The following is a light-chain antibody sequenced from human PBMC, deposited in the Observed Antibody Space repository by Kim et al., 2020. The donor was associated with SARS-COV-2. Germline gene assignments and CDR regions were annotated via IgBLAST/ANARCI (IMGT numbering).Light chain of an antibody. J-gene: IGLJ1*01. CDR3: CSYAGRSTYA. CDR2: EVT. Sequence: GQSLTISCPGTNNDIVNYDLVSWYQQPPGNAPRLIIFEVTKRPSGVSNRFSGSKSGNTASLTISGLQAEDESDYYCCSYAGRSTYAFGPGTKVTVL. CDR1: NNDIVNYDL. V-gene: IGLV2-23*02.